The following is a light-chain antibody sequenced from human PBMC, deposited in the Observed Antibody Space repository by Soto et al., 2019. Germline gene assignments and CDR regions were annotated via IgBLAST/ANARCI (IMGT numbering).Light chain of an antibody. CDR1: SSSIGAGYD. J-gene: IGLJ2*01. CDR3: QSYDSSLSSLV. CDR2: GNN. Sequence: QSVLTQPPSVSGAPGQRVTISCTGSSSSIGAGYDVHWYQLLPGTAPKLLIYGNNNRPSGIPDRFSGSKSGTSVSLAITGLQTEDEADYYCQSYDSSLSSLVFGGGTQLTVL. V-gene: IGLV1-40*01.